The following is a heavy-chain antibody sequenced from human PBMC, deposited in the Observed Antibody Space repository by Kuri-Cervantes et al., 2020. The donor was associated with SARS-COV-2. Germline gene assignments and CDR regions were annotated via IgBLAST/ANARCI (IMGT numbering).Heavy chain of an antibody. CDR2: ISGSGGST. V-gene: IGHV3-23*01. Sequence: GESLKISCAASGFTFSSYAMSWVRQAPGKGLEWVSAISGSGGSTYYADSVKGRFTISRDNSKNTLYLQMNSLRAEDTAVYYCAKGTLEYQLRAFDIWGQGTMVTVSS. J-gene: IGHJ3*02. CDR3: AKGTLEYQLRAFDI. CDR1: GFTFSSYA. D-gene: IGHD2-2*01.